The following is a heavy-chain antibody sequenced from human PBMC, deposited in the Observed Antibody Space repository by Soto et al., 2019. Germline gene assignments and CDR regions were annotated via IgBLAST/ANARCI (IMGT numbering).Heavy chain of an antibody. D-gene: IGHD3-10*01. V-gene: IGHV4-31*03. CDR3: AKTYGPFGWLDP. Sequence: QVHLQESGPGLVKPSQTLPLTCTVSGGSISNAQYYWAWIRQHPGKGLEWIGYIYYSGNTYYSPSLQSRVSISIDTSKNLFSLKVNSVTAADTAVYYCAKTYGPFGWLDPWGQGTLVTVSS. CDR1: GGSISNAQYY. CDR2: IYYSGNT. J-gene: IGHJ5*02.